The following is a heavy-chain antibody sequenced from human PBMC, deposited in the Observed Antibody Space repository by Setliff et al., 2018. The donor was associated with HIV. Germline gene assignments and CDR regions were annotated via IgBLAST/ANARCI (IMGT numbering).Heavy chain of an antibody. V-gene: IGHV4-28*05. CDR1: GYSISTNEW. D-gene: IGHD4-4*01. Sequence: SETLSLTCAVSGYSISTNEWWGWIRQPPGKGLAWIGYISDSGKIYYDPSLNSRVTLSADTSKNQLSLKLTSVTAEDTGVYYCARTVPHSAAQDAFDIWGQGTVVTVSS. CDR2: ISDSGKI. J-gene: IGHJ3*02. CDR3: ARTVPHSAAQDAFDI.